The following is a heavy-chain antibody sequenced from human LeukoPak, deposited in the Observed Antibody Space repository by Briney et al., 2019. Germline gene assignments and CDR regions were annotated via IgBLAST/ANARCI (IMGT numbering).Heavy chain of an antibody. Sequence: ASVKVSCKASGYTFTSYYMHWVRQAPGQGLEWMGIINPSGGSTSYAQKFQGRVTMTRDTSTSTVYMELSSLRAEDRAVYYCARVGSGYSDGAPFDYWGQGSLVTVSS. D-gene: IGHD5-18*01. CDR2: INPSGGST. J-gene: IGHJ4*02. CDR3: ARVGSGYSDGAPFDY. V-gene: IGHV1-46*01. CDR1: GYTFTSYY.